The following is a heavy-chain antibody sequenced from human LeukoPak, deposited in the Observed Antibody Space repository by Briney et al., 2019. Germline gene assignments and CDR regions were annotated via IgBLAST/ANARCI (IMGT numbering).Heavy chain of an antibody. Sequence: KPSETLSLTCTVSGGSISSYYWSWIRQPAGKGLEWIGRIHTSGSTNYNPSLKSRVTMSVDTSKNQFSLKLSSVTAADTAVYYCAREAIAAAANWFDPWGQGTLVTVSS. J-gene: IGHJ5*02. D-gene: IGHD6-13*01. CDR3: AREAIAAAANWFDP. CDR1: GGSISSYY. V-gene: IGHV4-4*07. CDR2: IHTSGST.